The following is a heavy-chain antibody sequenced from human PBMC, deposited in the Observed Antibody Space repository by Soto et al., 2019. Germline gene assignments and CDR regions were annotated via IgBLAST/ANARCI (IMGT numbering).Heavy chain of an antibody. CDR1: GFTFSDYY. D-gene: IGHD2-8*01. CDR2: IGTSGST. J-gene: IGHJ4*02. Sequence: QVQLVESGGGLVKPGGSLRLSCAASGFTFSDYYMAWIRQAPGKGLEWVSYIGTSGSTNSADSVKGRFTISRDNAKNSLYRQMNSLRAEDAAVYYCVRDNGGTIDYWGQGTLVTVSS. CDR3: VRDNGGTIDY. V-gene: IGHV3-11*05.